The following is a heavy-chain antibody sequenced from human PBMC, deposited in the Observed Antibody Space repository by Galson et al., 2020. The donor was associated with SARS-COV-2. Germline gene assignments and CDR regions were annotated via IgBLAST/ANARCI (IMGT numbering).Heavy chain of an antibody. CDR3: ARERKIDILTGYPYYYMDV. V-gene: IGHV1-18*04. CDR2: ISAYNGNT. CDR1: GYTFTSYG. J-gene: IGHJ6*03. Sequence: ASVKVSCKASGYTFTSYGISWVRQAPGQGLEWMGWISAYNGNTNYAQKLQGRVTMTTDTSTSTAYMELRSLRSDDTAVYYCARERKIDILTGYPYYYMDVWGKGTTVTVSS. D-gene: IGHD3-9*01.